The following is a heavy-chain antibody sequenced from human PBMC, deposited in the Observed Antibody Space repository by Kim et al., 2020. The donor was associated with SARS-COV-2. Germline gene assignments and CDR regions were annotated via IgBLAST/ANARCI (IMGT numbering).Heavy chain of an antibody. CDR3: AREAPVETYYYDSSGYGY. J-gene: IGHJ4*02. D-gene: IGHD3-22*01. CDR1: GYTFTGCY. CDR2: INPNSGGT. Sequence: ASVKVSCKASGYTFTGCYMHWVRQAPGQGLEWMGWINPNSGGTNYAQKFQGRVTMTRDTSISTAYMELSRLRSDDTAVYYCAREAPVETYYYDSSGYGYWGQGTLVTVSS. V-gene: IGHV1-2*02.